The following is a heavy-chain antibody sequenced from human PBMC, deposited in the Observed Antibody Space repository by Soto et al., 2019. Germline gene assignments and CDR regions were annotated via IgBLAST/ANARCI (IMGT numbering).Heavy chain of an antibody. V-gene: IGHV1-2*02. Sequence: QVQLVQSGAEVKKPGASVTVSCKASGYTFTGYYMHWVRQAPGQGRAWMGWSNPNSGGTNYAQKFQGRVTMTSDTSISTAYMEVSRLRSDDTAVDYCASDKGWGYLDYWGQGTLVTVSS. D-gene: IGHD6-19*01. CDR2: SNPNSGGT. CDR3: ASDKGWGYLDY. CDR1: GYTFTGYY. J-gene: IGHJ4*02.